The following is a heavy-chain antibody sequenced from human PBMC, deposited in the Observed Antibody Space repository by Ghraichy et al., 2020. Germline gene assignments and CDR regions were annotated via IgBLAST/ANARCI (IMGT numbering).Heavy chain of an antibody. V-gene: IGHV3-30*03. CDR3: ATSISMMGVS. CDR2: ISHDGSNK. CDR1: GFNFNIYG. Sequence: GGSLRLSCVVSGFNFNIYGIHWARQAPGKGLEWVAVISHDGSNKYYADSVKGRFTISRDNSKNTLYLQMNNFTTEDTAVYYCATSISMMGVSWGQGTLVTVSS. D-gene: IGHD3-3*02. J-gene: IGHJ5*02.